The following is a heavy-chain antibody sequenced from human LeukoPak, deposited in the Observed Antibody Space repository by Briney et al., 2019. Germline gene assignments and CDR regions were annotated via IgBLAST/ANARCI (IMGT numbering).Heavy chain of an antibody. Sequence: ASVKFACKATGYSFTTYYIHWMRQAPGRGLEWMGIINPSDGSTSSAQKFQGRVTMTSDTSTSTVYMELSSLTYDDTAVYYCARDVVVEVGMLPTDSWFDPWGRGTLVAVSS. CDR3: ARDVVVEVGMLPTDSWFDP. J-gene: IGHJ5*02. V-gene: IGHV1-46*01. CDR2: INPSDGST. D-gene: IGHD2-15*01. CDR1: GYSFTTYY.